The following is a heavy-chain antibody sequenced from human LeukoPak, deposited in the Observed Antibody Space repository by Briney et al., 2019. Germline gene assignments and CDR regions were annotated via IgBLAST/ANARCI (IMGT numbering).Heavy chain of an antibody. CDR3: ARTYIVVVPAAIPPHNWFDP. V-gene: IGHV1-69*04. D-gene: IGHD2-2*01. CDR1: GGTFSSYA. CDR2: IIPILGIA. Sequence: SVKVSCKASGGTFSSYAISWVRQAPGQGLEWMGRIIPILGIANYAQKFQGRVAITADKSTSTAYMELSSLRSEDTAVYYCARTYIVVVPAAIPPHNWFDPWGQGTLVTVSS. J-gene: IGHJ5*02.